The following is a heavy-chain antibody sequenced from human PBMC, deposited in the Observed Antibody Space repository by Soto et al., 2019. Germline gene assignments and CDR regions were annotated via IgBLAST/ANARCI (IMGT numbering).Heavy chain of an antibody. CDR2: IKQDGSEK. D-gene: IGHD1-20*01. CDR1: GFTFSSYW. CDR3: AKVSRGLPRITGFDI. V-gene: IGHV3-7*03. J-gene: IGHJ3*02. Sequence: GGSLRLSCAASGFTFSSYWMSWVRQAPGKGLEWVANIKQDGSEKYYVDSVKGRFTISRDNAKNSLYLQMNSLRAEDTAVYYCAKVSRGLPRITGFDIWGQGTMVTVS.